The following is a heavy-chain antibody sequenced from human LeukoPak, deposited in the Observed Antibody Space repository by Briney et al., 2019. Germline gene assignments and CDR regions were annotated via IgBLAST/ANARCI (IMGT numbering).Heavy chain of an antibody. Sequence: SETLCLTCTVSGGSFSDYHWSWIRQPAGKRLEWIGRVYASGYSNYNPSLRSRVTMSLDTSKKQLSLRLSSVTAADTAVYYCARDGLYSNGYSYFDYWGQGTLVTVSP. J-gene: IGHJ4*02. V-gene: IGHV4-4*07. CDR1: GGSFSDYH. CDR3: ARDGLYSNGYSYFDY. D-gene: IGHD3-22*01. CDR2: VYASGYS.